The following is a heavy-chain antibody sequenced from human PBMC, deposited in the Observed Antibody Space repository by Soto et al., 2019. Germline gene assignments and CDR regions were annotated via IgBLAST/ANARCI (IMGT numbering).Heavy chain of an antibody. CDR3: ARDGAMVRGVIGTFDY. J-gene: IGHJ4*02. Sequence: QVQLQESGPGLVKPSQTLSLTCTVSGGSISSGDYYWSWIRQPPGKGLEWIGYIYYSGSTYYNPSLQSRVTISVDTSKNQFSLKLSSVTAADTAVYYCARDGAMVRGVIGTFDYWGQGTLVTVSS. V-gene: IGHV4-30-4*01. D-gene: IGHD3-10*01. CDR1: GGSISSGDYY. CDR2: IYYSGST.